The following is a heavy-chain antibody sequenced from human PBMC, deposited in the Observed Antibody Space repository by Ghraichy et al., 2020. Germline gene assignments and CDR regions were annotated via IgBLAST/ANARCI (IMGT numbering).Heavy chain of an antibody. J-gene: IGHJ4*02. CDR3: ARGDGGTFDH. V-gene: IGHV4-30-2*01. CDR1: GDSIGSRAYS. D-gene: IGHD4-23*01. CDR2: ISHGGDT. Sequence: SETLSLTCAVSGDSIGSRAYSWNWIRQPPGKGLEWIGSISHGGDTSYNPSLKSQVTVSVDRSANQFSLRLSSVSAADTAVYYCARGDGGTFDHWGQGTLVTVSS.